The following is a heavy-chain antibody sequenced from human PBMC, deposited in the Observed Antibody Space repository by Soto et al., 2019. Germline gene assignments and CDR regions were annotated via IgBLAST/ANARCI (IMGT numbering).Heavy chain of an antibody. J-gene: IGHJ6*02. CDR2: INPSGGST. CDR1: GYTFTSYY. D-gene: IGHD2-21*02. CDR3: ARDPRIVVVTAKASSYYYGMDV. V-gene: IGHV1-46*01. Sequence: GASVKVSCKASGYTFTSYYMHWVRQAPGQGLEWMGIINPSGGSTSYAQKFQGRVTMTRDTSTSTVYMELSSLRSEDTAVYYCARDPRIVVVTAKASSYYYGMDVRGQGTTVTVSS.